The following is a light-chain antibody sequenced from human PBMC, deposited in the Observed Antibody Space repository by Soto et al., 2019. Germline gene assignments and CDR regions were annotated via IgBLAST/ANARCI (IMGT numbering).Light chain of an antibody. J-gene: IGLJ2*01. CDR3: SSYTSTNTVV. CDR1: SSDVGGDKY. CDR2: EVS. V-gene: IGLV2-14*01. Sequence: QSVLTQPASVSGSPGQSITISCTGTSSDVGGDKYVSWYQQHPGKAPKLIIYEVSSRPSGVSNRFSGSKSANTASLTISGLQAEDEADYCCSSYTSTNTVVFGGGTKLTVL.